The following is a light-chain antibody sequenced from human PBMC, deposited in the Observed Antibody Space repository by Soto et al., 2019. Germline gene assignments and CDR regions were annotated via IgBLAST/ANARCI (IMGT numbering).Light chain of an antibody. J-gene: IGKJ1*01. CDR2: GAS. CDR3: QQYGSSPAT. CDR1: QSVSSSY. V-gene: IGKV3-20*01. Sequence: EIVLTQSPGTLSLSPGERATLSCRASQSVSSSYLACYQQKPGQAPRLLIYGASSRATGIPDRFSGSGSGTDFTLTISRLEPEDFAVYYCQQYGSSPATFGQGTKVEIK.